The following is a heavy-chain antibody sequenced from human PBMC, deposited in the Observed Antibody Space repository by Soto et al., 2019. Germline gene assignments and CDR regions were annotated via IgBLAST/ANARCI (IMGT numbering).Heavy chain of an antibody. D-gene: IGHD3-9*01. CDR1: GFTFDDYA. Sequence: PVGSLRLSCVVSGFTFDDYAMHWVRQAPGKGLEWVSSISWNHGGIGYADSVRGRFTVSRDNAKNSLYLQMNSLRREDTAFYYRIRKYYNTLGDYWGQGTLVTVSS. CDR2: ISWNHGGI. J-gene: IGHJ4*02. V-gene: IGHV3-9*01. CDR3: IRKYYNTLGDY.